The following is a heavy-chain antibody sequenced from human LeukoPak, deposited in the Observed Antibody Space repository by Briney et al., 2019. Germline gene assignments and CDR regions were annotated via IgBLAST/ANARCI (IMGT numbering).Heavy chain of an antibody. CDR3: ASSGIGHYYFDF. J-gene: IGHJ4*02. Sequence: EGSLRLSCAASGFTLSDYWMHWFRQVPGKGLMWVSRIPNDGCDAGYADSVKGRFTISRDDAKNTLFLQMNSLRAEDTAVYYCASSGIGHYYFDFWGQGALVTVSS. CDR1: GFTLSDYW. D-gene: IGHD3-10*01. CDR2: IPNDGCDA. V-gene: IGHV3-74*01.